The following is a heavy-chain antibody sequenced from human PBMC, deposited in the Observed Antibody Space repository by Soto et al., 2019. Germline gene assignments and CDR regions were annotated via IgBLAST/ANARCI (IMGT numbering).Heavy chain of an antibody. J-gene: IGHJ3*02. CDR3: ARDAEYSSGWYSAFDI. V-gene: IGHV3-33*01. CDR2: IWYDGSNK. CDR1: GFTFSSYG. D-gene: IGHD6-19*01. Sequence: GGSLRLSXAASGFTFSSYGMHWVRQAPGKGLEWVAVIWYDGSNKYYADSVKGRFTISRDNSKNTLYLQMNSLRAEDTAVYYCARDAEYSSGWYSAFDIWGQGTMVTVSS.